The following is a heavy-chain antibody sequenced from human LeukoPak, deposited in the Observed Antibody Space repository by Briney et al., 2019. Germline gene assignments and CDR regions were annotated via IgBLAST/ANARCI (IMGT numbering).Heavy chain of an antibody. Sequence: GGSLRLSCAASGFTFDDYAMHWVRQAPGKGLEWVSLISWDGGSTYYAGSVKGRFTISRDNSKNSLYLQMNSLRAEDTALYYCAKGIAAAGPTWFDPWGQGTLVTVSS. D-gene: IGHD6-13*01. CDR2: ISWDGGST. CDR1: GFTFDDYA. V-gene: IGHV3-43D*03. CDR3: AKGIAAAGPTWFDP. J-gene: IGHJ5*02.